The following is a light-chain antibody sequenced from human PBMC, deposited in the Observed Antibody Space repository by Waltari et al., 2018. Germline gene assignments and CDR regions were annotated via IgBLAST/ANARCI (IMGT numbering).Light chain of an antibody. CDR2: EAI. CDR3: SSDAGDNILV. Sequence: QSALTQSASLSGSPDQSITISCTGTTNDIGSYNLVSWYQQHPGKAPKLIIYEAIKRPSGVSDRFSGSKSGNTASLTISGLQAEDEADYYCSSDAGDNILVFGGGTRLTVL. V-gene: IGLV2-23*01. CDR1: TNDIGSYNL. J-gene: IGLJ3*02.